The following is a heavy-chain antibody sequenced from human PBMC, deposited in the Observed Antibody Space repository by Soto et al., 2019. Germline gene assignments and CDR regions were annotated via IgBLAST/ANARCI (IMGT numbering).Heavy chain of an antibody. CDR3: AVMVPLQYYFAY. V-gene: IGHV5-10-1*01. CDR1: GYSFTSYW. Sequence: PGESLKISCKGSGYSFTSYWISWVRQMPGKGLEWMGRIDPSDSYTNYSPSFQGHVTISADKSISTAYLQWSSLKASDTAMYYCAVMVPLQYYFAYWGHGSLVTVSS. D-gene: IGHD3-10*01. J-gene: IGHJ4*01. CDR2: IDPSDSYT.